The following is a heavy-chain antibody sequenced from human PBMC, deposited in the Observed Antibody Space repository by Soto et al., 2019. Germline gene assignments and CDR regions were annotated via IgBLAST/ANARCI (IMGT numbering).Heavy chain of an antibody. CDR1: GGSISSSSYY. CDR2: IYYSGST. Sequence: QLQLQESGPGLVKPSETLSLTCTVSGGSISSSSYYWGWIRQPPGKGLEWIGSIYYSGSTYYNPSLKSRVTISVDTSKNQFSLKLSSVTAADTAVYYCARRGITMVRGVSTTNWFDPWGQGTLVTVSS. D-gene: IGHD3-10*01. V-gene: IGHV4-39*01. J-gene: IGHJ5*02. CDR3: ARRGITMVRGVSTTNWFDP.